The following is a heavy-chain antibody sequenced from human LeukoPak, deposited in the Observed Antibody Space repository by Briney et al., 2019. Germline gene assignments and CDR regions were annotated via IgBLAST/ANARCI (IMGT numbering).Heavy chain of an antibody. CDR3: ARGLRREQQLLRAFDY. CDR2: MNPNSGNT. J-gene: IGHJ4*02. Sequence: ASVRVSCKASGYTFTNYDINWVRQAPGQGLEWVGWMNPNSGNTGSAQKFQGRVTMTSNTSISTAYMELSSLRSEDTAVYYCARGLRREQQLLRAFDYWGQGTPVTVSS. CDR1: GYTFTNYD. V-gene: IGHV1-8*01. D-gene: IGHD6-13*01.